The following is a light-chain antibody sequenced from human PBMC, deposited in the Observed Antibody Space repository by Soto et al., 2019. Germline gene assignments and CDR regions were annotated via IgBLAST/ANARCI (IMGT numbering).Light chain of an antibody. CDR2: GAS. Sequence: EIVMTQSPVTLSVSPGERATLSCRASQSVSSNLVWYQQKPGQAPRLLIYGASTRATGIPARFSGSGSGTEFTLTISSLQPEDVAAYYCQKYNSAPLTFGGGTKVEIK. V-gene: IGKV3-15*01. CDR1: QSVSSN. CDR3: QKYNSAPLT. J-gene: IGKJ4*01.